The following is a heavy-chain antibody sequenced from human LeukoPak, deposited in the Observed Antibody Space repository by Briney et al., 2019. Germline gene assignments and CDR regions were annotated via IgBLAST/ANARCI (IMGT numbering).Heavy chain of an antibody. D-gene: IGHD6-13*01. Sequence: SETLSLTCSVSGDSLSNYYWSWLRQPAGKGLEWIGRIYTSGSTNYNPSLKSRVTISVDTSKNQFSLKLSSVTAADTAVYYCARGHSSSWYDPPWFDPWGQGTLVTVSS. CDR3: ARGHSSSWYDPPWFDP. CDR2: IYTSGST. CDR1: GDSLSNYY. V-gene: IGHV4-4*07. J-gene: IGHJ5*02.